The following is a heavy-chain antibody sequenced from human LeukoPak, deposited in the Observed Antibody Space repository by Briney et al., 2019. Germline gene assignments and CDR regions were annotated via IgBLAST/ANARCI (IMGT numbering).Heavy chain of an antibody. CDR1: GYTFTSYA. V-gene: IGHV7-4-1*02. D-gene: IGHD2-2*01. CDR2: INTNTGNP. J-gene: IGHJ4*02. CDR3: AIGTFKYQLLRFLDY. Sequence: ASVTVSCTASGYTFTSYAMNCVRQAPGQGLEWMGWINTNTGNPTYAQGFTGRFVFSLDTSVSTAYLQISSLKAEDTAVYYCAIGTFKYQLLRFLDYWGQGTLVTVSS.